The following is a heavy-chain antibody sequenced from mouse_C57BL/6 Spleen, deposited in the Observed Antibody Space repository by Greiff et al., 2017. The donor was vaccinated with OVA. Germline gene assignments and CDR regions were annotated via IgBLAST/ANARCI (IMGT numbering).Heavy chain of an antibody. CDR2: ISSGSSTI. CDR1: GFTFSDYG. J-gene: IGHJ2*01. D-gene: IGHD2-2*01. CDR3: ARAYYGYFLFDY. V-gene: IGHV5-17*01. Sequence: EVKLMESGGGLVKPGGSLKLSCAASGFTFSDYGMHWVRQAPEKGLEWVAYISSGSSTIYYADTVKGRFTISRDNAKNTLFLQMTSLRSEDTAMYDCARAYYGYFLFDYWGQGTTLTVSS.